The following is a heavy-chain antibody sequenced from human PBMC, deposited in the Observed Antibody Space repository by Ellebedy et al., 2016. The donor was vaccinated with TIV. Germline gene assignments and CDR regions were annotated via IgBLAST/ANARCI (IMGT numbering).Heavy chain of an antibody. CDR3: ARGHDYYGSGSYPLDY. CDR1: GFTFSSYW. Sequence: GESLKISCAASGFTFSSYWMHWVRQAPGKGLVWVSRINSDGGSTYYADSVKGRFTISRDNSKNTLYLQMNSLRAGDTAVYYCARGHDYYGSGSYPLDYWGQGTLVTVSS. D-gene: IGHD3-10*01. J-gene: IGHJ4*02. CDR2: INSDGGST. V-gene: IGHV3-74*01.